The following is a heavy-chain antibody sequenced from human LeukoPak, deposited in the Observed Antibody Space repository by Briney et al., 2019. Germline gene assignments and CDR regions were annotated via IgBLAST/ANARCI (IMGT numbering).Heavy chain of an antibody. CDR1: GGTFSSYA. V-gene: IGHV1-69*06. CDR3: ATERYFDWLFEFKYYYYYGMDV. J-gene: IGHJ6*04. Sequence: SVNVSCTASGGTFSSYAISWVRQAPGQGLEWMGGIIPIFGTANYAQKFQGRVTITADKSTSTAYMELSSLRSEDTAVYYCATERYFDWLFEFKYYYYYGMDVWGKGTTVTVSS. D-gene: IGHD3-9*01. CDR2: IIPIFGTA.